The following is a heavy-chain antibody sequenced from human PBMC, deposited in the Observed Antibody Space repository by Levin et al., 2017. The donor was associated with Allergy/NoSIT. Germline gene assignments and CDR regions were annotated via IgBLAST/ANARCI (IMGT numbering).Heavy chain of an antibody. CDR3: ARSGGSSYYYGMDV. CDR2: INWNGGST. D-gene: IGHD1-26*01. CDR1: GFTFDDYG. V-gene: IGHV3-20*01. J-gene: IGHJ6*02. Sequence: PGGSLRLSCAASGFTFDDYGMSWVRQAPGKGLEWVSGINWNGGSTGYADSVKGRFTISRDNAKNSLYLQMNSLRAEDTALYHCARSGGSSYYYGMDVWGQGTTVTVSS.